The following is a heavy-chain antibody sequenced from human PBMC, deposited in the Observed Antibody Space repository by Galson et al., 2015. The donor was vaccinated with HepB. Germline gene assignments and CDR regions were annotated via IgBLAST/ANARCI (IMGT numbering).Heavy chain of an antibody. D-gene: IGHD4-17*01. CDR2: ISSSSYI. J-gene: IGHJ6*02. CDR1: GFTFSSYS. Sequence: SLRLSCAASGFTFSSYSMNWVRQAPGKGLEWVSSISSSSYIYYADSVKGRFTISRDNAKNSLYLQMNSLRAEDTAVYYCARDSSYGDYYYYGMDVWGQGTTVTVSS. V-gene: IGHV3-21*01. CDR3: ARDSSYGDYYYYGMDV.